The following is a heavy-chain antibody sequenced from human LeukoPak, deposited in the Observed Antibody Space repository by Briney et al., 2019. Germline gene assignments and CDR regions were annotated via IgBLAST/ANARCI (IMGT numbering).Heavy chain of an antibody. CDR2: IYYSGIT. J-gene: IGHJ4*02. D-gene: IGHD3/OR15-3a*01. CDR3: ARSDYYDFRQIDY. Sequence: PSATLSLTCTVSGDSISTSSYYWGSVRQPPGRGLEWLGRIYYSGITHYNPSLKSRLTIYVDTSRNQFSLHLFSVTAADTAVFYCARSDYYDFRQIDYWGQGTLVT. CDR1: GDSISTSSYY. V-gene: IGHV4-39*01.